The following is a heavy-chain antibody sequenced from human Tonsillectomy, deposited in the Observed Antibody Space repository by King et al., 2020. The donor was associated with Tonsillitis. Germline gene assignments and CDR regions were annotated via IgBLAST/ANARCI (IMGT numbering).Heavy chain of an antibody. D-gene: IGHD2/OR15-2a*01. CDR1: GFTFDDYT. V-gene: IGHV3-43*01. Sequence: EVQLVESGGVVEQPGGSLRLSCVASGFTFDDYTMHWVRQAPGKGLEWVSLITRDGGSAFYADFVKGRFTISRDNSKNSLYLQMNSLTSEDTAFYYCAKEQKKYIEAWGQGTLVTVSS. CDR3: AKEQKKYIEA. CDR2: ITRDGGSA. J-gene: IGHJ4*02.